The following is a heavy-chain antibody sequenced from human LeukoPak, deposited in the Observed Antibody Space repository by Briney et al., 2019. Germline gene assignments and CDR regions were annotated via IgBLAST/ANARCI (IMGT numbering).Heavy chain of an antibody. CDR3: AAVRTSPQDFYDDTASRNPFDY. J-gene: IGHJ4*02. CDR2: SHTEDGAP. Sequence: GASLRPSCKVSGHPLTLLSIHWVPQTPRKSLGWMVGSHTEDGAPNFAQNFQGRISMTEDTSIDTAYLALTSLTSDDTAVYFCAAVRTSPQDFYDDTASRNPFDYWGQGTLLTVSS. CDR1: GHPLTLLS. V-gene: IGHV1-24*01. D-gene: IGHD5-18*01.